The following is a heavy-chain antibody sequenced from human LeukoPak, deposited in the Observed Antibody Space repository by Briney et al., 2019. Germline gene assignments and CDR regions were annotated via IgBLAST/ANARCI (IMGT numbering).Heavy chain of an antibody. CDR3: ARGARSMVQRNWFDP. D-gene: IGHD3-10*01. J-gene: IGHJ5*02. Sequence: ASVKVSCKASGYTFTSYDIDWVRQATGQGLEWMGWMNPNSGNTGYAQKFQGRVTMTRNTSISTAYMELSSLRSEDTAVYYCARGARSMVQRNWFDPWGQGTLVTVSS. V-gene: IGHV1-8*01. CDR2: MNPNSGNT. CDR1: GYTFTSYD.